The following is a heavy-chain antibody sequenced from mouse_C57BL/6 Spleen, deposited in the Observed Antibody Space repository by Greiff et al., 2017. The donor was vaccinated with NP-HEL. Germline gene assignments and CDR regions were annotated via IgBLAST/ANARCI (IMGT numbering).Heavy chain of an antibody. Sequence: QVQLQQPGAELVRPGSSVKLSCKASGYTFTSYWMHWVKQRPIQGLEWIGNIDPSDSGTHYNQKFKDKATLTVDKSSSTAYMQLSSLTSEDSAVYYCARSPSTVVEAWFAYWGQGTLVTVSA. D-gene: IGHD1-1*01. CDR2: IDPSDSGT. J-gene: IGHJ3*01. CDR1: GYTFTSYW. V-gene: IGHV1-52*01. CDR3: ARSPSTVVEAWFAY.